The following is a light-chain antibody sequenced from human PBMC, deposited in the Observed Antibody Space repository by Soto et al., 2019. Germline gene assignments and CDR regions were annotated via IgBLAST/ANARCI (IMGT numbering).Light chain of an antibody. CDR3: MQSTHWPWT. CDR1: QILLYSDGNTF. J-gene: IGKJ1*01. CDR2: KVS. V-gene: IGKV2-30*01. Sequence: DFVMTQSPLSLPVTPVQPSSISFISSQILLYSDGNTFLSWSQQRPGQSPRRLIYKVSNRDSGVPDRFSGSGSGTDFTLNINRVEAEDVGVYYCMQSTHWPWTFGQGTKVDIK.